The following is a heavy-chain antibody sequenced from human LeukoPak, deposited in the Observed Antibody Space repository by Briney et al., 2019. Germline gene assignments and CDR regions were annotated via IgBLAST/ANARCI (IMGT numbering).Heavy chain of an antibody. V-gene: IGHV1-18*01. CDR3: ARDQRGYGDSTGASKWIDP. Sequence: GASVKVSCKASGYTFASYGISWVRQAPGQGLEWMGWISPYNGNTKYAEKVQGRVTTTTDTSTSTAYMELRSLNSDDTAVYYCARDQRGYGDSTGASKWIDPWGQGTLVTVSS. CDR2: ISPYNGNT. D-gene: IGHD4-17*01. J-gene: IGHJ5*02. CDR1: GYTFASYG.